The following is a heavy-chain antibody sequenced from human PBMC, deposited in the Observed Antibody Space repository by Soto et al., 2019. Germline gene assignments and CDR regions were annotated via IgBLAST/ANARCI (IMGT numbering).Heavy chain of an antibody. CDR1: GFAFSSYG. Sequence: QVQLVESGGGVVQPGRSLRLSCAASGFAFSSYGMHWVRQTPGKGLEWVALIWYDGSNKYYADSVKGRFTISRDNSKNTLYLQMSILRGEESAVYFCARAPPGVAGRYDFDFWGQGTLVTVSS. V-gene: IGHV3-33*01. J-gene: IGHJ4*02. CDR2: IWYDGSNK. CDR3: ARAPPGVAGRYDFDF. D-gene: IGHD6-6*01.